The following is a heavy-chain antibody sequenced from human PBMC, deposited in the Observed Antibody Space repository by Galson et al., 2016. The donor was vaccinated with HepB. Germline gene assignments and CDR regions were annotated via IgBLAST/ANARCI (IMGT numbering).Heavy chain of an antibody. D-gene: IGHD3-10*01. CDR1: EFTFNAHW. CDR3: SREMTGSYFD. J-gene: IGHJ4*02. Sequence: LRLSCAASEFTFNAHWMNWVRQAPGKGLEWVANIRGDGIVSYYAESVRGRFTISRDNAKNSLYLQMNGLRVDETAVYYCSREMTGSYFDWGQGTLVTVSS. V-gene: IGHV3-7*01. CDR2: IRGDGIVS.